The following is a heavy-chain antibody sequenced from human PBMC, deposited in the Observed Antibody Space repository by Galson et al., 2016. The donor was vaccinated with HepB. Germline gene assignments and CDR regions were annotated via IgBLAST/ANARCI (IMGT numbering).Heavy chain of an antibody. CDR3: ARETARVGFQTGAVDS. CDR2: IFYRSKWYN. D-gene: IGHD1-26*01. V-gene: IGHV6-1*01. J-gene: IGHJ3*02. Sequence: CAISGDSVSSNIAAWNWIRQSRSTALEWLGRIFYRSKWYNDYAISVRSRITINPDTSKNQYSLQLNSVTPDDTAVYYCARETARVGFQTGAVDSWGQGTVVTVSS. CDR1: GDSVSSNIAA.